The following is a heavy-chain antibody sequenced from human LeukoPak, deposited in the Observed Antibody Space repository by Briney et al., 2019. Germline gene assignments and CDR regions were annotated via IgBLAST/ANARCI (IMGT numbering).Heavy chain of an antibody. CDR1: GFTFSSYW. D-gene: IGHD6-13*01. V-gene: IGHV3-74*01. Sequence: AGGSLRLSCAASGFTFSSYWMHWVRQAPGKGLVWVSRINSDGSSTSYADSVKGRFTISRDNAKNSLYLQMNSLRAEDTALYYCAKDLAAAGTGGFDYWGQGTLVTVSS. CDR3: AKDLAAAGTGGFDY. CDR2: INSDGSST. J-gene: IGHJ4*02.